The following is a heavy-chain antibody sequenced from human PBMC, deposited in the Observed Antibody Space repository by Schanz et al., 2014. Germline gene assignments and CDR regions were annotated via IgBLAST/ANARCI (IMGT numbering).Heavy chain of an antibody. CDR3: ARGRDQWDGNFCDF. J-gene: IGHJ4*02. V-gene: IGHV1-8*02. CDR2: MNPKSGNT. Sequence: QVQLVQSGAEVKKPGASVKVSCKASGYTFINSAINWVRQAAGQGLEWMGWMNPKSGNTGYAQKFQGRVTMSRTTSISTAYMELRSLTSDDTAVYYCARGRDQWDGNFCDFWGQGTPVTVSS. D-gene: IGHD1-26*01. CDR1: GYTFINSA.